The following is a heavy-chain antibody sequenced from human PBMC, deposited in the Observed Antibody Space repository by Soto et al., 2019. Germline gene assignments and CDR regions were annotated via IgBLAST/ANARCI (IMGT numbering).Heavy chain of an antibody. CDR3: ARDLEGSGSHWLGYNYYAMDV. D-gene: IGHD3-10*01. CDR2: IISEGTTT. Sequence: GGSLRLSCGASGFTISDYYMTWIRQAPGKGLEWVSYIISEGTTTYYADSVRDRFSISLDNAENSEYLQMNGLRADDSGVYYCARDLEGSGSHWLGYNYYAMDVWGQETTVTVSS. CDR1: GFTISDYY. J-gene: IGHJ6*02. V-gene: IGHV3-11*01.